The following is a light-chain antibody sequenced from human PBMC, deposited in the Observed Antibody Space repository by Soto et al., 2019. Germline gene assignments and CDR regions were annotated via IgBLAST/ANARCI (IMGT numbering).Light chain of an antibody. Sequence: DIQMTQSPSTLSASVGDRVTITCRASQSISSWLAWYQQKPGKAPNLLIYKASSLEGGVPSRFSGSGSGTEFTLTISSLQPDDFATYYCQQYNSYWTFGQGTKGDNK. CDR1: QSISSW. CDR2: KAS. V-gene: IGKV1-5*03. CDR3: QQYNSYWT. J-gene: IGKJ1*01.